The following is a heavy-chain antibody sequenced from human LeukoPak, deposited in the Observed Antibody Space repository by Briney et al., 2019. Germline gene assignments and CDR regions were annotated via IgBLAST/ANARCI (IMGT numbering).Heavy chain of an antibody. Sequence: PGGSLRLSCAASGFTFRSYSMHWVRQAPGKGLEWVAAISYDGSNTYYADSVKGRFTISRDKSKNTLYLQMNSLRAEDTAVYYCANPPMGGYYYYGMDVWGQGTTVTVSS. J-gene: IGHJ6*02. V-gene: IGHV3-30*18. CDR3: ANPPMGGYYYYGMDV. D-gene: IGHD3-10*01. CDR2: ISYDGSNT. CDR1: GFTFRSYS.